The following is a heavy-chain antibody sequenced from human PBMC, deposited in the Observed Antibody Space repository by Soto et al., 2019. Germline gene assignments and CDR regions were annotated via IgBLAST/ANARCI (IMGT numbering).Heavy chain of an antibody. V-gene: IGHV3-23*01. D-gene: IGHD3-3*01. CDR2: ISGSDGKT. CDR1: GFSFSSYA. CDR3: ARWSYLDY. J-gene: IGHJ4*02. Sequence: DVQLLESGGGLVQPGGSLRLSCAASGFSFSSYATSWVRQAPGKGLEWVSTISGSDGKTFYADSVKGRFSISRDTSKNTLYLQMNSLRADDTAVYYCARWSYLDYWGQGTRVTVSS.